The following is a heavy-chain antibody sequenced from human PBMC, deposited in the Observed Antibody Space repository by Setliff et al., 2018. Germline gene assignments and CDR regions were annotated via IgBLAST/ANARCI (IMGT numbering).Heavy chain of an antibody. Sequence: SETLSLTCAVSGGSISSSIWWSWVRQAPGKGLEWIGEIYHTGSTNYNTSLKSRVTISVDKSKNQFSLRLCSVTAADTAVYYCARASSLTRKHLAFDLWGQGTMVTV. D-gene: IGHD3-9*01. V-gene: IGHV4-4*02. CDR1: GGSISSSIW. J-gene: IGHJ3*01. CDR3: ARASSLTRKHLAFDL. CDR2: IYHTGST.